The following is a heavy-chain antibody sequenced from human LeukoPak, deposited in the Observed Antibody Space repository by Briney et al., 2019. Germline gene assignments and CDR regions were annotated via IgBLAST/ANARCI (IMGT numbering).Heavy chain of an antibody. CDR3: ARHVTVSGPYDASDI. CDR2: IYYSGGT. CDR1: GDSISSYY. J-gene: IGHJ3*02. Sequence: SETLSLTCTVSGDSISSYYWSWIRQPPGKGLEWIGYIYYSGGTDYNPSLKSRVTISVDTSKNQFSLKLRSVTAADTAVYYCARHVTVSGPYDASDIWGQGTMVTVSP. D-gene: IGHD3-10*01. V-gene: IGHV4-59*08.